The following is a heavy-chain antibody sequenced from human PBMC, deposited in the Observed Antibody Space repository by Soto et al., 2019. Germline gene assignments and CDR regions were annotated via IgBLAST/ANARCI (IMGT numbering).Heavy chain of an antibody. V-gene: IGHV4-30-4*01. CDR3: AREARYYYDSSGTDYGFDY. D-gene: IGHD3-22*01. J-gene: IGHJ4*02. Sequence: SETLSLTCTVSGGSISSGDYYWSWIRQPPGKGLEWIGYIYYSGSTYYNPPLKSRVTISVDTSKNQFSLKLSSVTAADTAVYYCAREARYYYDSSGTDYGFDYWGQGTLVTVSS. CDR2: IYYSGST. CDR1: GGSISSGDYY.